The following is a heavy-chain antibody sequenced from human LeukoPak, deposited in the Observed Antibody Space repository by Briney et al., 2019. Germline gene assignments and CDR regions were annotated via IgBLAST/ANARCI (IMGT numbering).Heavy chain of an antibody. D-gene: IGHD3-3*01. Sequence: SETLSLTCTVSGGSISSSSYYWGWIRQPPGKGLEWIGSIYYSGGTYYNPSLKSRVTISVDTSKNQFSLKLSSVTAADTAVYYCASRVYYDFWSGFQSDYWGQGTLVTVS. CDR2: IYYSGGT. V-gene: IGHV4-39*01. CDR3: ASRVYYDFWSGFQSDY. J-gene: IGHJ4*02. CDR1: GGSISSSSYY.